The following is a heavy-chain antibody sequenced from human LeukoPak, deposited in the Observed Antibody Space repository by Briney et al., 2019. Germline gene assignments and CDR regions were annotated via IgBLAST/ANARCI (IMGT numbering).Heavy chain of an antibody. V-gene: IGHV3-11*01. J-gene: IGHJ4*02. CDR2: ISSSGSTI. CDR3: ARTPIVVVPAATYYFDY. Sequence: PGGSLRLSCAASGFTFSDYYMSWIRQAPGKGLEWVSYISSSGSTIYYADSAKGRFTISRDNAKNSLYLQMNSLRAEDTAVYYCARTPIVVVPAATYYFDYWGQGTLVTVSS. D-gene: IGHD2-2*01. CDR1: GFTFSDYY.